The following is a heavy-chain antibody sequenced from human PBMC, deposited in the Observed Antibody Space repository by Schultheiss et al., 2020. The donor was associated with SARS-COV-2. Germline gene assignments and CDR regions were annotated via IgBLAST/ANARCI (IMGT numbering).Heavy chain of an antibody. CDR3: ARDFHSSYENWFDP. CDR2: INPNSGDT. D-gene: IGHD5-12*01. V-gene: IGHV1-2*02. CDR1: GGTFSSYA. Sequence: ASVKVSCKASGGTFSSYAITWVRQAPGQGLEWMGWINPNSGDTKYAQKFQGRVTMTRDTSISTAYMELSRLTSDDTAVYYCARDFHSSYENWFDPWGQGTLVTVSS. J-gene: IGHJ5*02.